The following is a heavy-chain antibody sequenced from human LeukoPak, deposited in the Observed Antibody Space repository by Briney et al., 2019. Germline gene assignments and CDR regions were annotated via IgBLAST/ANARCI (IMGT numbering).Heavy chain of an antibody. CDR1: GYTLTELS. V-gene: IGHV1-24*01. Sequence: SVKVSCKVSGYTLTELSMHWVRQAPGKGLEWMGGFDPEDGETIYAQKFQGRVTITTDESTSTAYMELSSLRSEDTAVYYCASSHSDYDSSGYSDYWGQGTLVTVSS. CDR2: FDPEDGET. J-gene: IGHJ4*02. D-gene: IGHD3-22*01. CDR3: ASSHSDYDSSGYSDY.